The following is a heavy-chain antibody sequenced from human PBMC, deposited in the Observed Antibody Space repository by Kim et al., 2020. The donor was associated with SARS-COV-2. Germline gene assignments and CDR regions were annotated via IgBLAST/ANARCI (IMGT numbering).Heavy chain of an antibody. J-gene: IGHJ4*02. Sequence: YTPSIKSRVTISVDTSKNQFSLKLSSVTAADTAVYYCARLVVGATQAFDYWGQGTLVTVSS. V-gene: IGHV4-39*01. CDR3: ARLVVGATQAFDY. D-gene: IGHD1-26*01.